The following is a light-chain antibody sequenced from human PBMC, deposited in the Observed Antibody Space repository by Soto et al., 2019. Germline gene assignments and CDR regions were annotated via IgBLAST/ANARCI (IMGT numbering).Light chain of an antibody. CDR2: SNN. Sequence: QPVLTQPPSASGTPGQRVTISCSGGSSNIGGNTVNWYRQVPGTAPKLLIYSNNQRPSGVPDRLSGSKSGTSASLAISGLQSEDEADYYCAAWDDSLDGLDVFGTGTKLTVL. J-gene: IGLJ1*01. CDR3: AAWDDSLDGLDV. V-gene: IGLV1-44*01. CDR1: SSNIGGNT.